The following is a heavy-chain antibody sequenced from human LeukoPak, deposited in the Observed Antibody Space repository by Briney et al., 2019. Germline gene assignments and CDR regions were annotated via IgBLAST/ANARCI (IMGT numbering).Heavy chain of an antibody. V-gene: IGHV4-59*01. CDR2: IYYSGST. CDR3: ARLRETPETRPDQYYYYYYMDV. J-gene: IGHJ6*03. D-gene: IGHD2-15*01. Sequence: SETLSLTCTVSGGSISSYYWSWIRQPPGKGLEWIGYIYYSGSTNYNPSLKSRVTISVDTSKNQFSLKLSSVTAADTAVYYCARLRETPETRPDQYYYYYYMDVWGKGTTVTVSS. CDR1: GGSISSYY.